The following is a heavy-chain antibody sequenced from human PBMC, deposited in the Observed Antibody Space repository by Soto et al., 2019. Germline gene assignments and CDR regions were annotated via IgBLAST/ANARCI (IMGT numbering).Heavy chain of an antibody. CDR3: ASSYGSGSYLDAFDI. V-gene: IGHV1-46*02. CDR1: GYTFNSYY. D-gene: IGHD3-10*01. CDR2: INPSGGST. Sequence: GASVKVSCKASGYTFNSYYMHWVRQAPGQGLEWMGIINPSGGSTSYAQKFQGRVTMTRDTSTSTVYMELSSLRSEDTAVYYCASSYGSGSYLDAFDIWGQGTMVTVSS. J-gene: IGHJ3*02.